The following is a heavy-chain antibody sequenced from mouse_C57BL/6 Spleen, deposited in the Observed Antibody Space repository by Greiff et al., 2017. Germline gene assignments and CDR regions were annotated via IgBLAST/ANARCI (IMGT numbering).Heavy chain of an antibody. CDR1: GFTFSSYT. J-gene: IGHJ4*01. CDR2: ISGGGGNT. V-gene: IGHV5-9*01. CDR3: ARDGPFYYAMDY. D-gene: IGHD2-3*01. Sequence: EVKLMESGGGLVKPGGSLKLSCAASGFTFSSYTMSWVRQTPEKRLEWVATISGGGGNTYYPDSVKGRFTISRDNAKNTLYLQMSSLRSEDTALYYCARDGPFYYAMDYWGQGTSVTVSS.